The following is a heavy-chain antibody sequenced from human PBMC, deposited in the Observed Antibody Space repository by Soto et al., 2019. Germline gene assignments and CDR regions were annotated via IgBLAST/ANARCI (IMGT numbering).Heavy chain of an antibody. Sequence: SETLSLTCTVSGGSISSYYWSWIRQPPGKGLEWIGYIYSSGSTNYNPSLKSRVTISVDTSKNQFSLKLSSVTAADTAVYFCARHIPQVGGYDLPGFDYWGQGTLVTVSS. CDR3: ARHIPQVGGYDLPGFDY. J-gene: IGHJ4*02. D-gene: IGHD5-12*01. CDR1: GGSISSYY. V-gene: IGHV4-59*08. CDR2: IYSSGST.